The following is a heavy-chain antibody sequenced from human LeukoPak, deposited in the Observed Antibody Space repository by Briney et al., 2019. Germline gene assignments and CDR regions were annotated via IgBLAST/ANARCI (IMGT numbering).Heavy chain of an antibody. D-gene: IGHD3-22*01. CDR1: GFTFSTGFTFSTYG. CDR3: AKVHDSSGYTHFDY. J-gene: IGHJ4*02. V-gene: IGHV3-30*04. CDR2: ISSDGRQK. Sequence: PGRSLRLSCAASGFTFSTGFTFSTYGMHWVRQAPGKGLEWVAVISSDGRQKYYADSVKGRFTISRDNSKNTLYLQMNSLRAEDTAVYHCAKVHDSSGYTHFDYWGQGTLVTVSS.